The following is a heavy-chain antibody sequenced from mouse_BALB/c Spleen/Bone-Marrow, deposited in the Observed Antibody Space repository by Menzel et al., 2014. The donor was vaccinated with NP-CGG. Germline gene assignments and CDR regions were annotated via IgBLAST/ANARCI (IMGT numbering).Heavy chain of an antibody. CDR1: GFTFSSFG. CDR2: ISSGSSTI. CDR3: ARSGYYGSSPYYAMDY. D-gene: IGHD1-1*01. V-gene: IGHV5-17*02. J-gene: IGHJ4*01. Sequence: VQLQQPGGGLVQPGGSRKLSCAASGFTFSSFGMHWVRPAPEKGLEWVAYISSGSSTIYYADTVKGRFTISRDNPKNTLFLQMTSLRSEDTAMYYCARSGYYGSSPYYAMDYWGQGTSVTVSS.